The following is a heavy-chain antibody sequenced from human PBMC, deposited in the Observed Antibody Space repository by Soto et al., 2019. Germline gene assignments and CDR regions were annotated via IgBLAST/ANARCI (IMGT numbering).Heavy chain of an antibody. D-gene: IGHD3-9*01. J-gene: IGHJ4*02. V-gene: IGHV1-18*01. Sequence: GASVKVSCKASGYTFTSYGISWVRQAPGQGLEWMGWISAYIVNTNYAQKLQGRVTMTTDTSTSTAYMELRSLSFDDTAVYYCARDLTPGLVDHWGQGTLVTVSS. CDR1: GYTFTSYG. CDR3: ARDLTPGLVDH. CDR2: ISAYIVNT.